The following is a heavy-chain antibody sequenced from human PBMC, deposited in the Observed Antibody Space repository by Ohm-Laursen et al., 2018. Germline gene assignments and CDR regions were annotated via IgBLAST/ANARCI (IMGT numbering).Heavy chain of an antibody. J-gene: IGHJ4*02. CDR3: ARDQWELPDY. V-gene: IGHV3-7*01. D-gene: IGHD1-26*01. CDR1: GFTFSSYW. Sequence: SLRLSCTASGFTFSSYWMSWVRQAPGKGLEWVANIKQDGSGKYYVDSVKGRFTISRDNSKNTLYLQMNSLRAEDTAVYYCARDQWELPDYWGQGTLVTVSS. CDR2: IKQDGSGK.